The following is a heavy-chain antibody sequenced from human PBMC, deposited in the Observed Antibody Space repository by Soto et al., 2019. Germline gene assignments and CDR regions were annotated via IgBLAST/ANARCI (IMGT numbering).Heavy chain of an antibody. Sequence: GGSLRLSCAASGFTFSTYTMYWVRQAPGKGLEWVAGLSNNGINTDYADSVKGRFTISRDNSMHTLYLQMYSLRAEDTAVYFCAREWRLSVAAPGYWGQGTLVTASS. CDR1: GFTFSTYT. CDR3: AREWRLSVAAPGY. V-gene: IGHV3-30-3*01. J-gene: IGHJ4*02. CDR2: LSNNGINT. D-gene: IGHD6-19*01.